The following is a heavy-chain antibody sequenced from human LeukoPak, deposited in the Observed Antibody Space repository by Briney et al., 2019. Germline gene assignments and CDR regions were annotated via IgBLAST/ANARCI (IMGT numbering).Heavy chain of an antibody. CDR3: AGEYYYDGSGYYRGSWFDP. D-gene: IGHD3-22*01. V-gene: IGHV3-11*01. J-gene: IGHJ5*02. Sequence: MSGGSLRLSCAASGFTFSDYYMSWIRQAPGKGLEWVSYISSSGSTIYYADSVKGRFTISRDNAKNSLYLQMNSLRAEDTAVYYCAGEYYYDGSGYYRGSWFDPWGQGTLVTVSS. CDR2: ISSSGSTI. CDR1: GFTFSDYY.